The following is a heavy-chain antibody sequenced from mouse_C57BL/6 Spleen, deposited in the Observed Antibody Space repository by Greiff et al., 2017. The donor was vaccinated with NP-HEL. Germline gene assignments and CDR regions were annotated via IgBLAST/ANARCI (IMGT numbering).Heavy chain of an antibody. CDR2: IYPGSGNT. D-gene: IGHD1-1*01. Sequence: VQLQQSGAELVRPGASVKLSCKASGYTFTDYYINWVKQRPGQGLEWIARIYPGSGNTYYNEKFKGKATLTAEKSSSTAYMQLSSLTSEDSAVYFCARSDYGSTYWYFDVWGTGTTVTVSS. CDR1: GYTFTDYY. V-gene: IGHV1-76*01. CDR3: ARSDYGSTYWYFDV. J-gene: IGHJ1*03.